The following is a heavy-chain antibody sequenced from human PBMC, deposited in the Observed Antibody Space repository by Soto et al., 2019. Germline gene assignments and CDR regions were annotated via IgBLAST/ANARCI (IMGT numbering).Heavy chain of an antibody. J-gene: IGHJ6*02. D-gene: IGHD2-15*01. CDR1: GFTFGDYA. CDR2: IRSKAYGGTT. V-gene: IGHV3-49*03. CDR3: TRDQDIVVVVAATLRSYYYGMDV. Sequence: LRLSCTASGFTFGDYAMSWFRQAPGKGLEWVGFIRSKAYGGTTEYAASVKGRFTISRDDSKSIAYLQMNSLKTEDTAVYYCTRDQDIVVVVAATLRSYYYGMDVWGQGTTVTVS.